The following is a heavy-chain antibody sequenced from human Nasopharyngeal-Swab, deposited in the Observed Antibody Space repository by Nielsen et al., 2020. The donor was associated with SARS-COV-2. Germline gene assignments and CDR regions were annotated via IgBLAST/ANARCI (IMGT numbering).Heavy chain of an antibody. J-gene: IGHJ5*02. CDR2: IYYSGST. D-gene: IGHD4-17*01. CDR3: ARGLTTVTTRWFDP. Sequence: SETLSLTCTVSGGSISSSSYYWGWIRRPPGKGLEWIGSIYYSGSTYYNPSLKSRVTISVDTSKNQFSLKLSSVTAADTAVYYCARGLTTVTTRWFDPWGQGTLVTVSS. CDR1: GGSISSSSYY. V-gene: IGHV4-39*01.